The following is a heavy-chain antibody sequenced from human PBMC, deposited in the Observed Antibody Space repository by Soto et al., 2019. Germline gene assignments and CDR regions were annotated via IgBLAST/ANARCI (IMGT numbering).Heavy chain of an antibody. V-gene: IGHV3-21*01. CDR1: GFTFSSYS. D-gene: IGHD4-17*01. J-gene: IGHJ4*02. CDR2: ISSSSSYI. CDR3: APYGDYLYYFDY. Sequence: EVQLVESGGGLAKPGGSLRLSCAASGFTFSSYSMNWVRQAPGKGLEWVSSISSSSSYIYYADSVKGRFTISRDNAKNSLYLQMNSLRAEDTAVYYCAPYGDYLYYFDYWGQGTLVTVSS.